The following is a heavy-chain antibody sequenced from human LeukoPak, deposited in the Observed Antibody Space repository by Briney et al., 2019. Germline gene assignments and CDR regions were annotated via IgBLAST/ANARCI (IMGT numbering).Heavy chain of an antibody. Sequence: PGGSLRLSCAASGFTFSSYAMSWVRQAPGKGLEWVSAISGSGGSTYYAASVKGRFTISRDNSKNTLYLQMNSLRAEDTAVYYCANGGGDDFWSGYFHFPLFDYWGQGTLVTVSS. CDR1: GFTFSSYA. D-gene: IGHD3-3*01. CDR2: ISGSGGST. V-gene: IGHV3-23*01. CDR3: ANGGGDDFWSGYFHFPLFDY. J-gene: IGHJ4*02.